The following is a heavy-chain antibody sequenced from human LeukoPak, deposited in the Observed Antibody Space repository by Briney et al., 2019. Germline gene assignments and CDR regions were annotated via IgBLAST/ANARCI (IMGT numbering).Heavy chain of an antibody. Sequence: PGGSLRLSCAVSGFSFTNFWMSWVRQAPGRGLEWVANIHPEGNEKYHVESVKGRFTISRDNTKNLLFLQMNGLRVEDTAVYYCARGDAFSGGHWGQGTLVTVSS. CDR3: ARGDAFSGGH. CDR2: IHPEGNEK. CDR1: GFSFTNFW. J-gene: IGHJ4*02. D-gene: IGHD3-10*01. V-gene: IGHV3-7*04.